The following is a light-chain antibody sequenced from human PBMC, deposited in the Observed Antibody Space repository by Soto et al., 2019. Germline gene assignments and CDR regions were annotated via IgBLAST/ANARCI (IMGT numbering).Light chain of an antibody. CDR1: RGLSSSQ. CDR2: GAS. V-gene: IGKV3-15*01. CDR3: QQYNNWPVT. Sequence: VSTQSLGTVSLSPGERATLSCRASRGLSSSQLAGYQHNPGQAPRLLIYGASTRATGIPARFSGSGSGTEFTLTISSLQSEDFAVYYCQQYNNWPVTFGQGTKVDI. J-gene: IGKJ1*01.